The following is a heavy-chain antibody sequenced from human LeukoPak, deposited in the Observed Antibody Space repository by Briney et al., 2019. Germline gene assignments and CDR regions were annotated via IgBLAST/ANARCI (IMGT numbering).Heavy chain of an antibody. CDR1: GFTFSSYA. V-gene: IGHV3-23*01. J-gene: IGHJ3*02. Sequence: GGSLRPSCAASGFTFSSYAMSWVRQAPGRGLEWVSAIGGSGDSTYYADSVKGRFTISRDNSKNTLYLQMNSLRADDTAVYYCAKDDYGGNPGAFDIWGQGTMVTVSS. CDR2: IGGSGDST. D-gene: IGHD4-23*01. CDR3: AKDDYGGNPGAFDI.